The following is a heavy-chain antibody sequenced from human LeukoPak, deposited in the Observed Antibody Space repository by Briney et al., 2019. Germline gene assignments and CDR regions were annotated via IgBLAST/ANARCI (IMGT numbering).Heavy chain of an antibody. CDR2: IIPIFGTA. J-gene: IGHJ6*03. Sequence: SSVKVSCXASGGTFSSYAISWVRQAHGQGLEWMGGIIPIFGTANYAQKFQGRVTITTDESTSTAYMELSSLRSEDTAVYYCARSDLVVAGYYYYYMDVWGKGTTVTVSS. CDR1: GGTFSSYA. D-gene: IGHD2-15*01. CDR3: ARSDLVVAGYYYYYMDV. V-gene: IGHV1-69*05.